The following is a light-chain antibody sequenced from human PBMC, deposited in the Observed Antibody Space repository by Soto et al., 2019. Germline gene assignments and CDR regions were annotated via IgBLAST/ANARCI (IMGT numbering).Light chain of an antibody. CDR2: DAS. Sequence: DIQMTQSPSTLSASVGDRVTITCRASQSISSWLAWYQQKPGKAPKLLIYDASSLQSGLPSRFSGGGSGTDFSLTISSLQPEDFATYYCKQSRSFPLTFGGGTKVDIK. CDR1: QSISSW. CDR3: KQSRSFPLT. V-gene: IGKV1-5*01. J-gene: IGKJ4*01.